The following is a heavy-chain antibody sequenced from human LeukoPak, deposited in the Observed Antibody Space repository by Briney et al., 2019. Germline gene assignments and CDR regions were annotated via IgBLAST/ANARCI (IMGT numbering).Heavy chain of an antibody. J-gene: IGHJ5*02. Sequence: SGPTLVKPTQTLTLTGTFSGFSLSTSGVGVGWIRQPPGKALEWLALIYWNDDKRYSPSLKSRLTITKDTSKNQVVLTMTNMDPVDTATYYCAHSHYIMVVTATNWFDPLGQGTLVTVSS. V-gene: IGHV2-5*01. CDR1: GFSLSTSGVG. D-gene: IGHD2-21*02. CDR2: IYWNDDK. CDR3: AHSHYIMVVTATNWFDP.